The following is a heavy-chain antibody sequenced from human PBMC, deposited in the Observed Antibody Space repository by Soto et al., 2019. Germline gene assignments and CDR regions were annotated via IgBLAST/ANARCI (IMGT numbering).Heavy chain of an antibody. D-gene: IGHD6-6*01. V-gene: IGHV1-69*12. CDR3: ARPLGGNHYYYGMDV. J-gene: IGHJ6*02. Sequence: QVQLVQSGAEVKKPGSSVKVSCKASGGTFSSYAISWVRQAPGQGLEWMGGIIPIFGTADYAQKFQGRVTITADDFTSTAYMELSSLTSEDTSVYSFARPLGGNHYYYGMDVWGQGTTVTVSS. CDR1: GGTFSSYA. CDR2: IIPIFGTA.